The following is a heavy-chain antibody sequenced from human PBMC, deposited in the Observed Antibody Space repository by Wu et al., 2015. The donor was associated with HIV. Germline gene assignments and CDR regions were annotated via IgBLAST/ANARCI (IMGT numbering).Heavy chain of an antibody. CDR1: GDTFTDFA. CDR3: ARDRADLLSAFDL. D-gene: IGHD2/OR15-2a*01. CDR2: ITPVFATI. Sequence: QVQLVQSGAEVKKPGSSMKVSCRTSGDTFTDFAITWVRQAPGQGLEWMGGITPVFATINYAQKFQDRVNIIADESTSTVFMEMSDLTPEDTAVYYCARDRADLLSAFDLWGQGTVVTVSS. J-gene: IGHJ3*01. V-gene: IGHV1-69*12.